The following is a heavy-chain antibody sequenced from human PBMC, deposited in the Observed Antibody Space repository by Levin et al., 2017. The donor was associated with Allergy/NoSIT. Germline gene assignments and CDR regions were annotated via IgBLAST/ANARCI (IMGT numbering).Heavy chain of an antibody. D-gene: IGHD4-17*01. Sequence: GESLKISCAASGFTFSSYGMHWVRQAPGKGLEWVAVISYDGSNKFYADSVKGRFTISRDNSRNTLFLQMNSLRAEDTAVYYCAKDAGPPINDYGGGWYFDLWGRGTLVTVSS. V-gene: IGHV3-30*18. CDR1: GFTFSSYG. CDR3: AKDAGPPINDYGGGWYFDL. J-gene: IGHJ2*01. CDR2: ISYDGSNK.